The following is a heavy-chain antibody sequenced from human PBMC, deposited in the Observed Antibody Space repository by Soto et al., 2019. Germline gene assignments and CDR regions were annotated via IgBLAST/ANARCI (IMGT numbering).Heavy chain of an antibody. D-gene: IGHD2-21*01. J-gene: IGHJ4*02. V-gene: IGHV3-23*01. CDR2: MTGSGATI. Sequence: GGSLRLSCAASGFTISTFAMTWVRQAPGKGLESVCGMTGSGATIHYADSVRGRFTISKDNSKNVLFLQMDYLRDEDTAIYYCAKDAVYNDGLWLMDSWGQGTLVTVSS. CDR3: AKDAVYNDGLWLMDS. CDR1: GFTISTFA.